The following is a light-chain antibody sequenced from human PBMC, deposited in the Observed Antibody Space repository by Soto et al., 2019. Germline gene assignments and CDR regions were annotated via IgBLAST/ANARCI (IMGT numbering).Light chain of an antibody. CDR2: AAS. CDR3: QQSYSTPPFT. J-gene: IGKJ3*01. Sequence: DIQMTQSPSPLSASVGDRVTITCRASQSISSYLNWYQQKPGKAPKLLIYAASSLQSGVPSRFSGSGSGTDFTLTISSLQPEDFATYYCQQSYSTPPFTFGPGTKVDIK. V-gene: IGKV1-39*01. CDR1: QSISSY.